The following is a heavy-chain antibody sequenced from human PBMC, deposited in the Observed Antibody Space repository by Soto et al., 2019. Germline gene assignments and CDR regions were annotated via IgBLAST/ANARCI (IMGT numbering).Heavy chain of an antibody. V-gene: IGHV3-48*01. CDR2: ISSSSRTI. J-gene: IGHJ4*02. D-gene: IGHD2-15*01. Sequence: EVQLVESGGGLVQPGGSLRLSCAASGFTFSSYSMNWARQAPGKGLEWISYISSSSRTIYYPDSGKGRFTISRDNAKNSLYLQMNSLRAEDTAVYYCARDKGRSPLDYWGQGTLVTVSS. CDR3: ARDKGRSPLDY. CDR1: GFTFSSYS.